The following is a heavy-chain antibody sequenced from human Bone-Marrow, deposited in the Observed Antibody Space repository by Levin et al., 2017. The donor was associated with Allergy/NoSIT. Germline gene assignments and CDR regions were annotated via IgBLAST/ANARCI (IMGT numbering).Heavy chain of an antibody. CDR2: IVVGSGNT. Sequence: GASVKVSCKASGFTFTSSAVQWVRQARGQRLEWIGWIVVGSGNTNYAQKFQERVTITRDMSTSTAYMELSSLRSEDTAVYYCAAREVRKGYSHRYFDYWGQGTLVTVSS. CDR1: GFTFTSSA. D-gene: IGHD5-18*01. J-gene: IGHJ4*02. V-gene: IGHV1-58*01. CDR3: AAREVRKGYSHRYFDY.